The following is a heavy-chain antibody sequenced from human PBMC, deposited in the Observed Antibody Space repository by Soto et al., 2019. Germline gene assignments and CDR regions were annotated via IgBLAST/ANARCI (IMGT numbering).Heavy chain of an antibody. V-gene: IGHV3-23*01. CDR3: AKDRGIIVKAGDAFDV. J-gene: IGHJ3*01. Sequence: EVQLMESGGGLVQPGGSLRLSCASSGFTLSMSAVNWVRQAPGKGLEWVSYFSDSGDRTYYADSVKGRFTISRDRSKNTVSLQMDSLRAEDTAVYYCAKDRGIIVKAGDAFDVWGQGTKVTVSS. CDR1: GFTLSMSA. CDR2: FSDSGDRT. D-gene: IGHD3-16*02.